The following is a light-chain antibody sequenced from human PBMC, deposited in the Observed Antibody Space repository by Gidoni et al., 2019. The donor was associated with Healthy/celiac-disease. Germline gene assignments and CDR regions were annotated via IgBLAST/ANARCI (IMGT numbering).Light chain of an antibody. J-gene: IGLJ3*02. Sequence: FMLTQPHSVSESPGQTVTISCTRSRGSIASKYVQWYQQRPGSSPTTVIYADNQRPSGVPDRFSVSIDSSSNSASLTISGLKTEDEADYYCQSYDSSNQVFGGGTKLTVL. CDR2: ADN. V-gene: IGLV6-57*01. CDR3: QSYDSSNQV. CDR1: RGSIASKY.